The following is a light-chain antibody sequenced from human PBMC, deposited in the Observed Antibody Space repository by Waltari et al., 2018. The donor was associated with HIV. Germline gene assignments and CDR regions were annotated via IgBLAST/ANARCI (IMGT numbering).Light chain of an antibody. CDR1: SSNIGNNY. Sequence: QSVLTQPPSVSAAPGQKVTISCSGSSSNIGNNYVSWYQQLPGTAPKLLNYENNKRPSGIPDRFSGSKSDTSATLGITGLQTGDEADYYCGTWDSSLSVGGVFGGGTKLTVL. CDR2: ENN. J-gene: IGLJ2*01. V-gene: IGLV1-51*02. CDR3: GTWDSSLSVGGV.